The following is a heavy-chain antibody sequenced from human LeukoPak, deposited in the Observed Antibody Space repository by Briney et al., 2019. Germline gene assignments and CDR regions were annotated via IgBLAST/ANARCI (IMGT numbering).Heavy chain of an antibody. V-gene: IGHV3-48*01. CDR2: ISSSSSTT. CDR1: GFTFSSYS. CDR3: ARDSVTRGAFDI. D-gene: IGHD4-17*01. Sequence: GGSLRLSCAASGFTFSSYSMNWVRQAPGKGLEWVSYISSSSSTTYYADSVKGRFTISRDNAKNSLYLQMNSLRAEDTAVYYCARDSVTRGAFDIWGQGTMVTVSS. J-gene: IGHJ3*02.